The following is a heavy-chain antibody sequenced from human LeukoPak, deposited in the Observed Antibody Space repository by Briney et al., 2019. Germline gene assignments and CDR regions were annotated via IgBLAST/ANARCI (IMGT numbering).Heavy chain of an antibody. Sequence: GRSLRLSCVASEFTFTFYAMHWVRQAPGKGLEWVAVISYDGSNKYYADSVKGRFTISRDNSKNTLYLQMNSLRAEDTAVYYCARPGRGRWLQSSYFDYWGQGTLVTVSS. V-gene: IGHV3-30*04. D-gene: IGHD5-24*01. CDR2: ISYDGSNK. J-gene: IGHJ4*02. CDR1: EFTFTFYA. CDR3: ARPGRGRWLQSSYFDY.